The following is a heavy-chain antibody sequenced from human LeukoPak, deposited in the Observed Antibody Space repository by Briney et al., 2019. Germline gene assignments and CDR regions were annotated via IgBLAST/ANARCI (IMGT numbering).Heavy chain of an antibody. CDR1: GFTCSSYA. J-gene: IGHJ3*02. D-gene: IGHD3-10*02. V-gene: IGHV3-23*01. CDR3: AKVAMFAAFDI. CDR2: ISGSGGST. Sequence: GGSLRLSCAASGFTCSSYAMSWVRQAPGKGLVWVSAISGSGGSTYYADSVKGRFTIATDNSKNPLYLKMNSLRAEDPAVYYCAKVAMFAAFDIWGPGTMVTVSS.